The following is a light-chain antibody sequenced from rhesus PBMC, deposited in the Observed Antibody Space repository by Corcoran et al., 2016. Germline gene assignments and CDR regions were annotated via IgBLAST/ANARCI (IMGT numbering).Light chain of an antibody. V-gene: IGKV2-104*02. CDR1: QSLLDSEDGNTY. J-gene: IGKJ4*01. Sequence: DIVMTQTPLSLPVTPGEPASISCRSSQSLLDSEDGNTYLDWYLQKPGQSPQLLIYEVSNRASGVPDRLSGSGSDTDCTLKSSRVEAEDVGVYYCMQALEFPLTFGGGTKVEIK. CDR3: MQALEFPLT. CDR2: EVS.